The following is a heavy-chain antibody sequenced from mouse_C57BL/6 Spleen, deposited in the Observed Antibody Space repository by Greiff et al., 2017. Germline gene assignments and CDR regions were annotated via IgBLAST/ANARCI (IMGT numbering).Heavy chain of an antibody. CDR1: GFSFNTYA. CDR3: VRDNDGPWFAY. CDR2: IRSKSNNYAT. V-gene: IGHV10-1*01. J-gene: IGHJ3*01. D-gene: IGHD2-3*01. Sequence: EVTLMESGGGLVQPKGSLKLSCAASGFSFNTYAMNWVRQAPGKGLEWVARIRSKSNNYATYYADSVKDRFTISRDDSESMLYLQMNNLKTEDTAMYYWVRDNDGPWFAYWGQGTLVTVSA.